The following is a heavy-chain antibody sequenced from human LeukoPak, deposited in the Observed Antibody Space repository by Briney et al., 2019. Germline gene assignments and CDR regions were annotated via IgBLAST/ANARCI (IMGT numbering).Heavy chain of an antibody. J-gene: IGHJ6*02. CDR3: ARVTDYSSSFVWGYYYYGMDV. Sequence: SETLSLTCTVSGGSISSSTYYWGWIRQPPGKGLEWIGSIYYSGNTYYNPSLKSRVTISVDTSKNQFSLKLSSVTAADTAVYYCARVTDYSSSFVWGYYYYGMDVWGQGTTVTVSS. CDR1: GGSISSSTYY. V-gene: IGHV4-39*07. D-gene: IGHD6-13*01. CDR2: IYYSGNT.